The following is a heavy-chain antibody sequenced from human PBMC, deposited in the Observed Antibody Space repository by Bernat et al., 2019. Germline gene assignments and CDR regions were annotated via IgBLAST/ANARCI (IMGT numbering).Heavy chain of an antibody. V-gene: IGHV3-64D*06. CDR1: GFSFSDYA. CDR3: TNEGA. CDR2: ITNKGGST. Sequence: EVQLVESGGGLVQPGGSLRLSCSASGFSFSDYAMHWVRQAPGKGLEYVSGITNKGGSTYYADSVKGRFTISRDNSKNRLYFQINSLRLEDTAVYYCTNEGAWGQGTLVTVSS. J-gene: IGHJ5*02.